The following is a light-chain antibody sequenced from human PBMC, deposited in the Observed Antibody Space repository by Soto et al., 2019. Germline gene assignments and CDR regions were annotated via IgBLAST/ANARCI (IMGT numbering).Light chain of an antibody. CDR3: QQRSNWPYT. Sequence: EIVLTQSPATLSLSPGERATLSCRASQSVSGYLAWYQQKLGQAPRLLIYDASNRATGIPARFSGSGSGTDFTLTTSSLEHEDFAVDYCQQRSNWPYTFGQGTKLEIK. J-gene: IGKJ2*01. CDR1: QSVSGY. CDR2: DAS. V-gene: IGKV3-11*01.